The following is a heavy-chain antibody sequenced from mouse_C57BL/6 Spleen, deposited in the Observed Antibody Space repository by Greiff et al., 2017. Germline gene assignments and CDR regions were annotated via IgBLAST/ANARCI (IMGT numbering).Heavy chain of an antibody. CDR2: IDPEDGDT. J-gene: IGHJ3*01. CDR3: ASPYDGCFPGFAY. Sequence: EVQLQQSGAELVRPGASVKLSCTASGFNIKDYYMHWVKQRPEQGLEWIGRIDPEDGDTEYAPKFQGKATMTADTSSNTAYLQLSSLTSEDTAVYYCASPYDGCFPGFAYWGQGTLVTVSA. V-gene: IGHV14-1*01. D-gene: IGHD2-3*01. CDR1: GFNIKDYY.